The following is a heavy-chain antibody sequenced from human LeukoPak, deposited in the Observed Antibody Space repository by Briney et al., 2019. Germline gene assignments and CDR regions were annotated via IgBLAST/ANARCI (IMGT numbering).Heavy chain of an antibody. D-gene: IGHD2-2*01. J-gene: IGHJ6*02. CDR3: AKDRDQRTQFYYYYYGMDV. CDR2: TSGSGGRT. Sequence: GSLRLSCAASGFTFSNYAMTWVRQAPGKGLEWVSGTSGSGGRTNYADSVKGRFTISRDNSKNTLYLQMNSLRVEDTAVYYCAKDRDQRTQFYYYYYGMDVWGQGTTVTVSS. V-gene: IGHV3-23*01. CDR1: GFTFSNYA.